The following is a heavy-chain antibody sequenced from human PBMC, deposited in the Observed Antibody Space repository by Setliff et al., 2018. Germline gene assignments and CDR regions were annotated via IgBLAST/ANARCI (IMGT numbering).Heavy chain of an antibody. V-gene: IGHV4-39*01. Sequence: SETLSLTCTVSGDSISSSSYYWGWIRQPPGKGLEWIGCIYYSGSTYYNPSLKSRVTISVDTSKNQFSLKLTSVTAADTAVYYCATPGRRFGESIDYWGQGTLVTGSS. J-gene: IGHJ4*02. CDR2: IYYSGST. CDR1: GDSISSSSYY. D-gene: IGHD3-10*01. CDR3: ATPGRRFGESIDY.